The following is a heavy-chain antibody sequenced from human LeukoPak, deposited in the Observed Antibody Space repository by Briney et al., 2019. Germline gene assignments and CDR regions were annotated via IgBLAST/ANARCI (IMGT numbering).Heavy chain of an antibody. CDR3: ARAGVAGYSRSYFEWFDP. J-gene: IGHJ5*02. D-gene: IGHD1-26*01. CDR1: GFTFSSYW. Sequence: GGPLRLSCAASGFTFSSYWMSWVRQAPGKGLEWVANIKQDGSEKYYVDSVKGRFTISRDNAKNSLYLQMNSLRAEDTAVYYCARAGVAGYSRSYFEWFDPWGQGTLVTVSS. CDR2: IKQDGSEK. V-gene: IGHV3-7*01.